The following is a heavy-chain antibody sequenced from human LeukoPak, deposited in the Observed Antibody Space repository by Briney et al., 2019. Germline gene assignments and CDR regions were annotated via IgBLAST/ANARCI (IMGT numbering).Heavy chain of an antibody. CDR1: GFTFSSYS. D-gene: IGHD6-19*01. V-gene: IGHV3-48*01. CDR3: ARVWSSGWPDPKANFDY. Sequence: GGSLRLSCAASGFTFSSYSMNWVRQAPGKGLEWVSYISSSSSTIYYADSVKGRFTISRDNAKNSLYLQMNSLRAEDTAVYYCARVWSSGWPDPKANFDYWGQGTPVTVSS. J-gene: IGHJ4*02. CDR2: ISSSSSTI.